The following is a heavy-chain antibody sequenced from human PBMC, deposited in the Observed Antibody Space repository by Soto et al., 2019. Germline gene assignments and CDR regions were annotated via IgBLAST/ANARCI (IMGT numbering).Heavy chain of an antibody. CDR2: INPASGST. CDR3: ARDLAAGDH. D-gene: IGHD6-13*01. Sequence: QVQLVQSGAEVKKPGASVKLSCRTSGYTFTHYYIHWVRQAPGQGLEWLAIINPASGSTNYEQDFQGRVTLTRDTSTTTVYMELSGLRAEDTAIFYGARDLAAGDHWGQGTLVTVPS. V-gene: IGHV1-46*01. J-gene: IGHJ4*02. CDR1: GYTFTHYY.